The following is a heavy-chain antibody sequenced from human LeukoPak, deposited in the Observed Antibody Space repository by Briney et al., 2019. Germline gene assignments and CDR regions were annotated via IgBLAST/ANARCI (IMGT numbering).Heavy chain of an antibody. CDR2: INPNSGVT. Sequence: ASVKVSCKASGYTFTDYYLHWVRQAPGQGLEWMGWINPNSGVTKYAQTFQGRVTMTRDTSSRTAYMELNRLRSDDTAVYYCTRDPSSSHWYFHLWGRGTLVTVSS. V-gene: IGHV1-2*02. J-gene: IGHJ2*01. CDR3: TRDPSSSHWYFHL. CDR1: GYTFTDYY.